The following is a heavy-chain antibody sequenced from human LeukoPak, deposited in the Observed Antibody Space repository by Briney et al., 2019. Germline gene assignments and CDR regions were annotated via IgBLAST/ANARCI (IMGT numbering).Heavy chain of an antibody. CDR3: ARGSRNYYYYYMDV. D-gene: IGHD1-26*01. J-gene: IGHJ6*03. CDR1: GYTFTSYG. CDR2: ISAYNSNT. V-gene: IGHV1-18*01. Sequence: GASVKVSCKASGYTFTSYGISWVRQAPGQGLEWMGWISAYNSNTNYAQKLQGRVTMTTDTSTSTAYMELRSLRSDDTAVYYCARGSRNYYYYYMDVWGKGTTVTVSS.